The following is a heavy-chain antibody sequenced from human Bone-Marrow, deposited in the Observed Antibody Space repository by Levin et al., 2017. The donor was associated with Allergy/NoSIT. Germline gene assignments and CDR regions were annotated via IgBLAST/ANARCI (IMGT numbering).Heavy chain of an antibody. Sequence: PGGSLRLSCAASKFIFKNYAMAWLRQAPGQGLEWVSAVSGSGDQTCHADSVRGRFTISRDNSKDTLFLQMNNLRAEDTAVYFCAKGGVAAPPFYWGQGTLVTVSS. CDR2: VSGSGDQT. D-gene: IGHD3-10*01. CDR1: KFIFKNYA. J-gene: IGHJ4*02. V-gene: IGHV3-23*01. CDR3: AKGGVAAPPFY.